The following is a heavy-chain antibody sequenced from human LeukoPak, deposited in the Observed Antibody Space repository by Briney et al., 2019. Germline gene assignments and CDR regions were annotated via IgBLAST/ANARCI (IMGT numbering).Heavy chain of an antibody. CDR1: GFILNNYW. CDR2: VTPDGKSI. D-gene: IGHD2-21*01. Sequence: GGSLRLSCEASGFILNNYWMHWVRQVPGKGLMWGSRVTPDGKSITYADSVKGRFTISRDSARNTQHLQMNSLSAEDTAVYYCLGVDSGNSPVTWGQGTLVTVSS. V-gene: IGHV3-74*01. CDR3: LGVDSGNSPVT. J-gene: IGHJ5*02.